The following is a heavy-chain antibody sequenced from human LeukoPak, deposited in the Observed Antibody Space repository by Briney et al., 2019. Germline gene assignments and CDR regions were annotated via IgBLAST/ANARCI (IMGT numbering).Heavy chain of an antibody. Sequence: SETLSLTCAVYGGSFSGYYWSWIRQPPGKGLEWTGEINHSVSTNYNPSLKSRVTISVDTSKNQFSLKLSSVTAADTAVYYCAISLGIAEDYWGQGTLVTVSS. D-gene: IGHD6-13*01. CDR3: AISLGIAEDY. CDR2: INHSVST. J-gene: IGHJ4*02. CDR1: GGSFSGYY. V-gene: IGHV4-34*01.